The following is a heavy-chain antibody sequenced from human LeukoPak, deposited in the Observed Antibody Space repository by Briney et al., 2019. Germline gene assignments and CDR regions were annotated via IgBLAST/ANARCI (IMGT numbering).Heavy chain of an antibody. CDR3: ARHRPNYYGSGSYYNPFDY. CDR1: GGSISSYY. CDR2: IYYSGST. Sequence: PSETLSLTCTVSGGSISSYYWGWIRQPPGKGLEWIGSIYYSGSTYYNPSLKSRVTISVDMSKNQFSLKLSSVTAADTAVYYCARHRPNYYGSGSYYNPFDYWGQGTLVTVSS. D-gene: IGHD3-10*01. J-gene: IGHJ4*02. V-gene: IGHV4-39*01.